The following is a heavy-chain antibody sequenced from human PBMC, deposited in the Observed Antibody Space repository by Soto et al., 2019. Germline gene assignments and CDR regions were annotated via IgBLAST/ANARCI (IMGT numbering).Heavy chain of an antibody. Sequence: GGSLRLSCAASGFTFSSYAIHWVRQAPGKGLEWVAVISYDGRNKYYADSVKGRFTISRDNSKNTLYLQMNSLRAEDTAVYYCARGDLGLGYCSSTSCYLHWFDPWGQGTLVTVPQ. D-gene: IGHD2-2*01. J-gene: IGHJ5*02. V-gene: IGHV3-30*04. CDR2: ISYDGRNK. CDR3: ARGDLGLGYCSSTSCYLHWFDP. CDR1: GFTFSSYA.